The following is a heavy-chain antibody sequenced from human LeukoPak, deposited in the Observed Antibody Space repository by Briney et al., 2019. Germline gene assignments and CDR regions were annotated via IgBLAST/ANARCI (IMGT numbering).Heavy chain of an antibody. D-gene: IGHD1-26*01. V-gene: IGHV7-4-1*02. Sequence: ASVKVSCKASGYTFTNYTINWVRLAPGQGLEWMGWINTNTGNPTYAQGFTGRFVFSLDTSVSTAYLQISSLKAEDTAVYYCARGTPQSNSGRYPPLDYWGQGTLVTVSS. CDR2: INTNTGNP. J-gene: IGHJ4*02. CDR1: GYTFTNYT. CDR3: ARGTPQSNSGRYPPLDY.